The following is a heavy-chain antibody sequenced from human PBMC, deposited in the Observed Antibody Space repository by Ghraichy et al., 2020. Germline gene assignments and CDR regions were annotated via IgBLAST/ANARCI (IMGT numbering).Heavy chain of an antibody. CDR3: TTVAWKPPPPALLYHSGSYYGDYYYGMDV. Sequence: GGSLRLSCAASGFTFSNAWMSWVRQAPGKGLEWVGRIKSKTDGGTTDYAAPVKGRFTISRDDSKNTLYLQMNSLKTEDTAVYYCTTVAWKPPPPALLYHSGSYYGDYYYGMDVWGQGTTVTVSS. CDR2: IKSKTDGGTT. V-gene: IGHV3-15*01. CDR1: GFTFSNAW. J-gene: IGHJ6*02. D-gene: IGHD1-26*01.